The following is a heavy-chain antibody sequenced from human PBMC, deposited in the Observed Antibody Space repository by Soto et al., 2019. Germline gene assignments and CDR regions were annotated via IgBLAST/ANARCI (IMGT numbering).Heavy chain of an antibody. V-gene: IGHV1-2*04. CDR1: GYTFTGYY. CDR3: ARAPVKRVWSGYYSPDGFDI. CDR2: INPNGGGT. Sequence: QVQLVQSGAEVKKPGASVKVSCKTSGYTFTGYYLHWVRQAPGQGLEWMGWINPNGGGTNYAQKFQGWVTMTRDTSISTAYMELSRLRSDDTAVYFCARAPVKRVWSGYYSPDGFDIWGQGTMVTVSS. J-gene: IGHJ3*02. D-gene: IGHD3-3*01.